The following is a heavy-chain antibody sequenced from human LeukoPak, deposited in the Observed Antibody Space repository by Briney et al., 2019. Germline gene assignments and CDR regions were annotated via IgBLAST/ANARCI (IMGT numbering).Heavy chain of an antibody. J-gene: IGHJ5*02. CDR1: GDDVSSDSSS. CDR2: TYYTSKWTG. Sequence: SPTLSLTCAISGDDVSSDSSSWHWIRQSPSRGLEWLGRTYYTSKWTGDAAVSVRSRIAIAPDTSKNQFTLQLNSVTVEDTAVYYCARRARWNSYFDPWGQGILVVVSS. V-gene: IGHV6-1*01. CDR3: ARRARWNSYFDP. D-gene: IGHD1-7*01.